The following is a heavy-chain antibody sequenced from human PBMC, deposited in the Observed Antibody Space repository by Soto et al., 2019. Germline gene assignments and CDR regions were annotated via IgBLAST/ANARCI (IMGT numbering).Heavy chain of an antibody. J-gene: IGHJ5*02. CDR1: GFTFDDYA. V-gene: IGHV3-9*01. CDR3: AKDMRRYSYGRNWFDP. CDR2: ISWNSGSI. Sequence: GGSLRLSCAASGFTFDDYAMHWVRQAPGKGLGWVSGISWNSGSIGYADSVKGRFTISRDNAKNSLYLQMNSLRAEDTALYYCAKDMRRYSYGRNWFDPWGQGTLVTVSS. D-gene: IGHD5-18*01.